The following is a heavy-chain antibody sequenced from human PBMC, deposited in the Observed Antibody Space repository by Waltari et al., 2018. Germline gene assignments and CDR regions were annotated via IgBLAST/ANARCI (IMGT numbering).Heavy chain of an antibody. CDR1: GGSFGGYY. CDR3: ALQNSDGYGY. J-gene: IGHJ4*02. Sequence: QVQLQQWGAGLLKPSETLSLTCAVYGGSFGGYYWSWIRQPPGTGLEWIGEINHSGSTNYNPSLKSRVTISVDTSKNQFSLKLSSVTAADTAVYYCALQNSDGYGYWGQGTLVTVSS. D-gene: IGHD5-12*01. V-gene: IGHV4-34*01. CDR2: INHSGST.